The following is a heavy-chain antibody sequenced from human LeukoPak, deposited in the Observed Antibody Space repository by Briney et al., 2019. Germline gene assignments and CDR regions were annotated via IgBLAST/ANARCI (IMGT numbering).Heavy chain of an antibody. CDR2: ISGQHGKT. V-gene: IGHV1-18*01. Sequence: ASVKVSCKASGYTFTSYGISWVRQAPGQGLEWLGWISGQHGKTTYAQKFQDRVIMTTDTSTSTAYMELRSLTSDDTGVYFCARGGSGWFGALEFNYWGQGTLVTVSS. D-gene: IGHD3-10*01. CDR3: ARGGSGWFGALEFNY. CDR1: GYTFTSYG. J-gene: IGHJ4*02.